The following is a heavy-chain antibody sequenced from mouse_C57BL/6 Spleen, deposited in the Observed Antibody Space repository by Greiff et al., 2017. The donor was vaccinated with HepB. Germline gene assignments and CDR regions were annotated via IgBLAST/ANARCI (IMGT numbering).Heavy chain of an antibody. CDR3: ARTARAYYFDY. J-gene: IGHJ2*01. D-gene: IGHD1-2*01. V-gene: IGHV1-26*01. Sequence: EVQLQQSGPELVKPGASVKISCKASGYTFTDYYMNWVKQSHGKSLEWIGDINPNNCGTSYNQKFKGKATLTVDKSSSTAYMELRSLTSEDSAVYYCARTARAYYFDYWGQGTTLTVSS. CDR2: INPNNCGT. CDR1: GYTFTDYY.